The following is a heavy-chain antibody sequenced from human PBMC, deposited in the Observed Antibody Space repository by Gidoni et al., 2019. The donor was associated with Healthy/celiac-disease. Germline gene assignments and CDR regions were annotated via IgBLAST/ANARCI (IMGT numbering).Heavy chain of an antibody. D-gene: IGHD3-22*01. CDR1: GFTFSSYG. CDR2: ISYDGSNK. V-gene: IGHV3-30*18. Sequence: QVQLVESGGGVVQPGRSLRLSRAASGFTFSSYGMHWVRQAPGKGLEWVAVISYDGSNKYYADSVKGRFTISRDNSKNTLYLQMNSLRAEDTAVYYCAKDGTYYYDSSGYSDWYFDLWGRGTLVTVSS. J-gene: IGHJ2*01. CDR3: AKDGTYYYDSSGYSDWYFDL.